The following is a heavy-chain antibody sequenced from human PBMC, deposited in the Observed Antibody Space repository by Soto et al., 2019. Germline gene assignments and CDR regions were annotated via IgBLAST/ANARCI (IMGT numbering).Heavy chain of an antibody. D-gene: IGHD6-6*01. CDR3: ARVGYSSSSFDY. J-gene: IGHJ4*02. V-gene: IGHV3-7*04. Sequence: EVQLVESGGGLVQPGGSLRLSCAASGFTFSNYRMSWVRQAPGKGLEWVANINQDGSQKYYVDSLKGRFTISRDTAKNSLYLQMNSLRHDDTSIYYCARVGYSSSSFDYWGQGTLVTVSS. CDR1: GFTFSNYR. CDR2: INQDGSQK.